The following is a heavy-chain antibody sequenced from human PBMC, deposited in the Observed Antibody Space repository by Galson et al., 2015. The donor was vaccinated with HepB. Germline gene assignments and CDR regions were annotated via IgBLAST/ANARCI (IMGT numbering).Heavy chain of an antibody. D-gene: IGHD6-13*01. CDR2: ISYDGSNK. V-gene: IGHV3-30*04. CDR3: ARGGAAAGTIPFDY. J-gene: IGHJ4*02. CDR1: GFTFSSYA. Sequence: LRLSCAASGFTFSSYAMHWVRQAPGKGLEWVAVISYDGSNKYYADSVKGRFTISRDNSKNTLYLQMNSLRAEDTAVYYCARGGAAAGTIPFDYWGQGTLVTVSS.